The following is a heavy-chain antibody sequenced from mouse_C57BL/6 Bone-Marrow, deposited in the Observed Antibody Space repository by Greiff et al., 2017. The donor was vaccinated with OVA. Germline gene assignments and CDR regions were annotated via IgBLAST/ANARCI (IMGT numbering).Heavy chain of an antibody. J-gene: IGHJ3*01. CDR2: IDPENGDT. CDR3: TTGGYVIAY. V-gene: IGHV14-4*01. CDR1: GFNIKDDY. Sequence: VQLQQSGAELVRPGASVKLSCTASGFNIKDDYMHWVKQRPEQGLEWIGWIDPENGDTEYASKFQGKATITADTSSNTAYLQLSSLTSEDTAVYYGTTGGYVIAYWGQGTLVTVSA. D-gene: IGHD3-1*01.